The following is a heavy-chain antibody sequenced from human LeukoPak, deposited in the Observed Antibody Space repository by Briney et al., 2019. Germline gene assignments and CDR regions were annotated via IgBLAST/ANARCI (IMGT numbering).Heavy chain of an antibody. CDR3: AKDSFYGSGGNWFDP. CDR2: VKQDGGAE. CDR1: GFIFSNYW. V-gene: IGHV3-7*01. D-gene: IGHD3-10*01. J-gene: IGHJ5*02. Sequence: QSGGSLRLSCAASGFIFSNYWMTWVRQAPGKGLEWVANVKQDGGAEYYVDSVKGRFTISRDNAKNSQSLQMNSLRAEDTAVYYCAKDSFYGSGGNWFDPWGQGTLVTVSS.